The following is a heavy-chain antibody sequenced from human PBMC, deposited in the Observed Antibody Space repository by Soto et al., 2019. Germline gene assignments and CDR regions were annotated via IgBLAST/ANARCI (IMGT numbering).Heavy chain of an antibody. D-gene: IGHD3-16*01. Sequence: PSETLSLTCTVSGDSISSSSFFWGWVRQPPGKGLEWIGEINHSGSTNYNPSLKSRVTISVDTSKNQFSLKLSSVTAADTAVYYCARELSGLHYQKAEPFDYWGQGTLVTVSS. CDR2: INHSGST. J-gene: IGHJ4*02. CDR3: ARELSGLHYQKAEPFDY. CDR1: GDSISSSSFF. V-gene: IGHV4-39*07.